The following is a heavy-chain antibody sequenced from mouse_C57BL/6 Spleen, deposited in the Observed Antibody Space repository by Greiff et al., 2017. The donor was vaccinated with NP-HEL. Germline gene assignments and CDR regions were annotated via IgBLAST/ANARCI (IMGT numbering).Heavy chain of an antibody. D-gene: IGHD2-5*01. CDR2: FYPGSGSI. Sequence: QVQLKESGAELVKPGASVKLSCKASGYTFTEYTIHWVKQRSGQGLEWIGWFYPGSGSIKYNEKFKDKATLTADKSSSTVDMELSRLTSEDSAVYFCARHAYSNYAGDYAMDYWGQGTSVTVSS. V-gene: IGHV1-62-2*01. CDR1: GYTFTEYT. J-gene: IGHJ4*01. CDR3: ARHAYSNYAGDYAMDY.